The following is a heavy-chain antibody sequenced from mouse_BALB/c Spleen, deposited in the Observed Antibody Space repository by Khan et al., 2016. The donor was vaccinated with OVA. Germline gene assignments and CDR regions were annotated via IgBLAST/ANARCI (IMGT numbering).Heavy chain of an antibody. V-gene: IGHV1-80*01. J-gene: IGHJ3*01. Sequence: QVQLQQPGAELVRPGSSVKISCKASGYAFSNYWMNWVKQRPGQGLEWIGQIYPGDGDTSFNGKFRGNATLTADKSSSTAYMQLSSLTSEDSAVYFCARSEYDYFAYWGQGTLVTVSA. CDR1: GYAFSNYW. CDR2: IYPGDGDT. D-gene: IGHD2-14*01. CDR3: ARSEYDYFAY.